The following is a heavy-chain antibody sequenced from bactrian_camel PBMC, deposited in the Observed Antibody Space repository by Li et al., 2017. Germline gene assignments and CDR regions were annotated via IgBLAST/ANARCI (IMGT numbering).Heavy chain of an antibody. CDR2: ISWGGDRT. V-gene: IGHV3S40*01. CDR3: AKDLPPSVGGWNLDY. D-gene: IGHD6*01. Sequence: QLVESGGGLVQSGGSLRLSCAASGFSFSSRYMTWVRQAPGKGLEWVSSISWGGDRTNYADSVKGQFTISRDNAKNTLYLDLLSLRTEDTATYYCAKDLPPSVGGWNLDYWGQGTQVTVS. J-gene: IGHJ4*01. CDR1: GFSFSSRY.